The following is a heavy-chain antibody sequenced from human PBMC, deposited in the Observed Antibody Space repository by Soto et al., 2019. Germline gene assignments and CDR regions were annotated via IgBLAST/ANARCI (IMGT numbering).Heavy chain of an antibody. CDR3: AKDLQHYGGNPLGY. J-gene: IGHJ4*02. CDR1: GFTCSSYA. Sequence: PGGSLRLSCAASGFTCSSYAMSWVRQAPGKGLEWVSAISGSGGSTYYADSVKGRFTISRDKSKNTLDLQMNSLRAEDTAVYYCAKDLQHYGGNPLGYWGQGTLVTVSS. V-gene: IGHV3-23*01. D-gene: IGHD4-17*01. CDR2: ISGSGGST.